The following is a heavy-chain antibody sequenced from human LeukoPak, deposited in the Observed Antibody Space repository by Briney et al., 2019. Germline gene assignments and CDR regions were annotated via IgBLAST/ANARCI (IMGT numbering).Heavy chain of an antibody. J-gene: IGHJ3*02. CDR2: IYYSGST. CDR1: GGSISSYY. V-gene: IGHV4-59*12. CDR3: AREGVILGYCSGGSCYGSAFDI. D-gene: IGHD2-15*01. Sequence: PSETLSLTRTVSGGSISSYYWSWIRQPPGKGLEWIGYIYYSGSTNYNPSLKSRVTISVDTSKNQFSLKLSSVTAADTAVYYCAREGVILGYCSGGSCYGSAFDIWGQGTMVTVSS.